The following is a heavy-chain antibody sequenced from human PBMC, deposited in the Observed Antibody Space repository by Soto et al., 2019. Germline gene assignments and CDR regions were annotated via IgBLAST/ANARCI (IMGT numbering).Heavy chain of an antibody. CDR2: IYPGDSDT. CDR1: GYSFTTYW. Sequence: PGESLKISCEASGYSFTTYWIGWVRQMPGKGLEWMGIIYPGDSDTRYSPSFQGQVTISADKSISTAYLQWSSLKASDTAMYYCAKMATNKNFDYWGQGTLVTVSS. CDR3: AKMATNKNFDY. V-gene: IGHV5-51*01. D-gene: IGHD5-12*01. J-gene: IGHJ4*02.